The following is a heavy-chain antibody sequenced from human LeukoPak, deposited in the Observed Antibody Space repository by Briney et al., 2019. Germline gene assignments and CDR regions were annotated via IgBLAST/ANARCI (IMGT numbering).Heavy chain of an antibody. Sequence: GGSLRLSRAASGFTFSSYAMHWVRQAPGKGLEWVAVISYDGSNKYYADSVKGRFTISRDNSKNTLYLQMNSLRAEDTAVYYCALQDAFDIWGQGTMVTVSS. V-gene: IGHV3-30-3*01. CDR1: GFTFSSYA. CDR3: ALQDAFDI. CDR2: ISYDGSNK. J-gene: IGHJ3*02.